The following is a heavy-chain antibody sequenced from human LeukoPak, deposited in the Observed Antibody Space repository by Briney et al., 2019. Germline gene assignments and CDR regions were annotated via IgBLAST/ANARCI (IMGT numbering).Heavy chain of an antibody. V-gene: IGHV4-38-2*02. J-gene: IGHJ6*03. D-gene: IGHD6-13*01. CDR2: IYHSGST. Sequence: PSETLSLTCTVSGYSISSGYYWGWIRQPPGRGLEWIGSIYHSGSTYYNPSLKSRVTISVDTSKNQFSLKLSSVTAADTAVYYCARHSKAGRQPLPTIHYYFYYMDVWGKGTTVTISS. CDR1: GYSISSGYY. CDR3: ARHSKAGRQPLPTIHYYFYYMDV.